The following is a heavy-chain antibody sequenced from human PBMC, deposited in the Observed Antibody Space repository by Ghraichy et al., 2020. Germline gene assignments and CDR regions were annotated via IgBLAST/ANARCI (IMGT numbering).Heavy chain of an antibody. Sequence: GGSLRLSCAASGFTFSSYGMHWVRQAPGKGLEWVAFIRYDGSNKYYADSVKGRFTISRDNSKNTLYLQMNSLRAEDTAVYYCASQFSGCYSGHYYGMDVWGQGNTVTISS. CDR1: GFTFSSYG. CDR3: ASQFSGCYSGHYYGMDV. CDR2: IRYDGSNK. J-gene: IGHJ6*02. V-gene: IGHV3-30*02. D-gene: IGHD1-26*01.